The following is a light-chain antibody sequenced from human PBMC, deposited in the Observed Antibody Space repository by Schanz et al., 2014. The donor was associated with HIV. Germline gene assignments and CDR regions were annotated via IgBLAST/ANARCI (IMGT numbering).Light chain of an antibody. CDR3: QVWDTFMSAV. CDR2: YDT. CDR1: NLGSKS. J-gene: IGLJ2*01. V-gene: IGLV3-21*01. Sequence: SYELTQPPSVSVAPGETARMTCGGNNLGSKSVHWYRQKPGQAPVLVIYYDTDRPSGIPERFSGSNSGQTAILTINWVEAGDEADYYCQVWDTFMSAVFGGGTKLTVL.